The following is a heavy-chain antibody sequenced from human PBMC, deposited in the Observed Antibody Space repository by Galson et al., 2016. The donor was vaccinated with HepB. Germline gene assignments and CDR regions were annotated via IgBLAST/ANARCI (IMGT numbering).Heavy chain of an antibody. Sequence: QSGAEVKKPGESLRISCKGSGYSFPNYWINWVRQMPGKGLAWMGRIEPSDSYTNYSPSFQGHVTISADESISTAYLQWNSLKASDTAMYYCARTPYYYDSSGYFITPRLDAFDIWGQGTMVTVSS. CDR1: GYSFPNYW. D-gene: IGHD3-22*01. J-gene: IGHJ3*02. V-gene: IGHV5-10-1*01. CDR2: IEPSDSYT. CDR3: ARTPYYYDSSGYFITPRLDAFDI.